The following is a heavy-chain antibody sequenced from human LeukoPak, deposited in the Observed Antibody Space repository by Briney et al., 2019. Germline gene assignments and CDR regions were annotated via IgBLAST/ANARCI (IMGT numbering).Heavy chain of an antibody. V-gene: IGHV1-8*01. D-gene: IGHD3-10*01. CDR3: ARGGILWFGELLYYFDY. Sequence: GASVKVSCKASGYTFTSYDINWVRQAPGQGLEWMGWMNPNSGNTGYAQKFQGRVTMTRNTSISTAYMELSSLRPEDTAVYYCARGGILWFGELLYYFDYWGQGTLVTVSS. CDR1: GYTFTSYD. J-gene: IGHJ4*02. CDR2: MNPNSGNT.